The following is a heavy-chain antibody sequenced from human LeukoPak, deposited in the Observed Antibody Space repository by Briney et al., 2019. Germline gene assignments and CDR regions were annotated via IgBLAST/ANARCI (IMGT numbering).Heavy chain of an antibody. Sequence: SGANTYSADSVKGRFTISRDNSKNTLYLQMNSLRAEDTAIYYCAKGDYYDPKFDYWGQGTLVTVSS. V-gene: IGHV3-23*01. CDR2: SGANT. CDR3: AKGDYYDPKFDY. J-gene: IGHJ4*02. D-gene: IGHD3-22*01.